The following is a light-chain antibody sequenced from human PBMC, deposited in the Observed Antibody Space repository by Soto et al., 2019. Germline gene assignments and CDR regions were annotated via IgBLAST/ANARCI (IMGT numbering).Light chain of an antibody. CDR3: SSYAGSNTYVI. J-gene: IGLJ2*01. Sequence: QSALTQPPSASGSPGRSVTLSCTGTSSDVGGYNFVSWYQQHPGKAPKLIIYEVSKRPSGVPDRFSGFKSGNTASLTVSGLQPEDEADYFCSSYAGSNTYVIFGGGTKLTVL. CDR1: SSDVGGYNF. V-gene: IGLV2-8*01. CDR2: EVS.